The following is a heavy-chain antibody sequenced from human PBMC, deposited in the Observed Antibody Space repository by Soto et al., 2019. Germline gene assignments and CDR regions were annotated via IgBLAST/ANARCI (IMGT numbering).Heavy chain of an antibody. D-gene: IGHD3-3*01. CDR1: GGSISSYY. J-gene: IGHJ5*02. Sequence: SETLSLTCTASGGSISSYYWSWIRQPPGKGLEWIGYIYYSGSTNYNPSLKSRVTISVDTSKNQFSLKLSSVTAADTAVYYCARIHDFWSGYDPWGQGTLVTVSS. V-gene: IGHV4-59*08. CDR3: ARIHDFWSGYDP. CDR2: IYYSGST.